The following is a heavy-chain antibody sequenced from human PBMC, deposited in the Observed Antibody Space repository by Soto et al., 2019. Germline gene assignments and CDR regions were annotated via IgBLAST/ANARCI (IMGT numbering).Heavy chain of an antibody. V-gene: IGHV3-48*03. J-gene: IGHJ6*02. CDR1: GFTFSSYE. D-gene: IGHD6-6*01. CDR2: ISSSGSTI. CDR3: ARFYSSPFLASYYYGMDV. Sequence: GGSLRLSCAAFGFTFSSYEMNWVRPAPGKGLAGVSYISSSGSTIYYADSVKGRFTISRDNAKNSLYLQMNSLRAEDTAAYYCARFYSSPFLASYYYGMDVCGHGTTVTVSS.